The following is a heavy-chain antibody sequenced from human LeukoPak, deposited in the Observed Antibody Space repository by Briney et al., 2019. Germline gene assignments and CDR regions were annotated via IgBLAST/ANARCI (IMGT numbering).Heavy chain of an antibody. J-gene: IGHJ3*02. Sequence: AGGSLRLPCAASGFTFSSYSMNWVRQAPGKGLEWVSSISSSSSYIYYADSVKGRFTISRDNAKNSLYLQMNSLRAEDTAVYYCARDGIFGVATDAFDIWGQGTMVTVSS. CDR2: ISSSSSYI. CDR3: ARDGIFGVATDAFDI. V-gene: IGHV3-21*01. D-gene: IGHD3-3*01. CDR1: GFTFSSYS.